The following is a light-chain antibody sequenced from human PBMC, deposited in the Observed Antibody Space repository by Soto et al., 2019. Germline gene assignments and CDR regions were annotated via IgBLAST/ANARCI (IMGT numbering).Light chain of an antibody. CDR2: DVS. Sequence: QSVLTQPPSASGSPGQSVTISCTGSSSDVGSYNYVSWYQQHPGKAPKLIIYDVSKRPSGVPDRFSGSKSGNRASLTVSGLQAEDEADYYCSSYAGSNKGVFGGGTKLTVL. V-gene: IGLV2-8*01. J-gene: IGLJ2*01. CDR1: SSDVGSYNY. CDR3: SSYAGSNKGV.